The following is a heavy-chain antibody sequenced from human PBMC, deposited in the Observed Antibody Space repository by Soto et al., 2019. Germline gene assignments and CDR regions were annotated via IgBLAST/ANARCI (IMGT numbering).Heavy chain of an antibody. CDR1: GFTFNNYA. D-gene: IGHD6-19*01. Sequence: PGGSRRLSCEASGFTFNNYAMTWVRQTPGKGLQLVSTISGSGSSTCYADSVTGRFTISRDNSKNTLYLQINSLRAEDTALYYCAKEKIASTVADFFDYWGQGTLVTVSS. J-gene: IGHJ4*02. CDR2: ISGSGSST. CDR3: AKEKIASTVADFFDY. V-gene: IGHV3-23*01.